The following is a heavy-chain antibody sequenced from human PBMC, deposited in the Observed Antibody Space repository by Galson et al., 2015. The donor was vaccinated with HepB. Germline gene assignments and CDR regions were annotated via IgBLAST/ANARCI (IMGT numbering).Heavy chain of an antibody. CDR1: GFTFSSYS. D-gene: IGHD3-22*01. CDR2: ISSSSSYI. J-gene: IGHJ6*02. Sequence: SLRLSCAASGFTFSSYSMNWVRQAPGKGLEWVSSISSSSSYIYYADSVKGRFTISRDNAKNSLYLQMNSLRAEDTAVYYCARDVPRRITMIVVAREDYYYGMDVWGQGTTVTVSS. V-gene: IGHV3-21*01. CDR3: ARDVPRRITMIVVAREDYYYGMDV.